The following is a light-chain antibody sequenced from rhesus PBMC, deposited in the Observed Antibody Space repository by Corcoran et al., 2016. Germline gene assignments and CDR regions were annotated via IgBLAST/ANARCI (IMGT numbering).Light chain of an antibody. Sequence: DIQMTQSPSSLSASVGDTVTITCRASQGISSWLAWYQQKPEKAPKLLIYKASSLQSGVPSRFSGSGSGTDFTLPISSLQSEDFATYFCQQYNSRPRTFGQGTKVEIK. CDR2: KAS. CDR1: QGISSW. J-gene: IGKJ1*01. V-gene: IGKV1-22*01. CDR3: QQYNSRPRT.